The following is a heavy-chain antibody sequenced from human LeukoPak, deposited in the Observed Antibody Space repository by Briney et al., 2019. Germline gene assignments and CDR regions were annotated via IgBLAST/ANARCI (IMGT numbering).Heavy chain of an antibody. CDR3: ARDGSGSYSY. V-gene: IGHV4-34*01. D-gene: IGHD3-10*01. J-gene: IGHJ4*02. CDR2: INHSGST. CDR1: GGSFSGYY. Sequence: SETLSLTCAVYGGSFSGYYWSWIRQPPGKGLEWIGEINHSGSTNYNPSLKSRVTISVDKSKNQFSLKLSSVTAADTAVYYCARDGSGSYSYWGQGTLVTVSS.